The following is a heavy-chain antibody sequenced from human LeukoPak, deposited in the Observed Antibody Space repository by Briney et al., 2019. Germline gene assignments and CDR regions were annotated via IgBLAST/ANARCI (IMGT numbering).Heavy chain of an antibody. CDR2: ISYDGSNK. CDR1: EFTFSSYA. V-gene: IGHV3-30-3*01. CDR3: AISIAVAGQFDY. D-gene: IGHD6-19*01. Sequence: GGSLRLSCAASEFTFSSYAMHWVRQAPGKGLEWVAVISYDGSNKYYADSVKGRFTISRDNSKNTLYLQMNSLRAEDTAVYYCAISIAVAGQFDYWGQGTLVTVSS. J-gene: IGHJ4*02.